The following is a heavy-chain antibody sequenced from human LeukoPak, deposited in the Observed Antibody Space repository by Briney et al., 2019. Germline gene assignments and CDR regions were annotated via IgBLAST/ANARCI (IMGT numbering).Heavy chain of an antibody. CDR1: EFTFSNFA. J-gene: IGHJ3*02. D-gene: IGHD3-22*01. CDR3: AKDLLQTFFFDSSGYYPDAFGM. Sequence: PGGSLRLSCAASEFTFSNFAMSWVRQAPGKGLEWVSTISGSGDNTYYADSVKGRFTISRDNSKNTLSLHMNTLRAEDTAVYYCAKDLLQTFFFDSSGYYPDAFGMWGQGTMVTVSP. V-gene: IGHV3-23*01. CDR2: ISGSGDNT.